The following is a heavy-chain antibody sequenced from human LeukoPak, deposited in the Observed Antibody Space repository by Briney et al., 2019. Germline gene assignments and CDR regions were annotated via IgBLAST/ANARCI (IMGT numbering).Heavy chain of an antibody. CDR3: ARRGFGAFDI. D-gene: IGHD3-10*01. Sequence: SETLSLKGTCSGGSMSSYYWGWIGQRAGKGLEWIGRIYTSGSTNYNPPLTSRVAMSVDTSNHQFSLQLSSVTATDTAVYYCARRGFGAFDIWGQGTMVTVSS. CDR2: IYTSGST. CDR1: GGSMSSYY. J-gene: IGHJ3*02. V-gene: IGHV4-4*07.